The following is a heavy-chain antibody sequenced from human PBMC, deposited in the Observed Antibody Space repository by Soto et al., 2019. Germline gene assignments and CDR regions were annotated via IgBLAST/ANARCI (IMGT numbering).Heavy chain of an antibody. CDR1: GFTFSSYA. Sequence: GGSLRLSCAASGFTFSSYAMSWVRQAPGKGLEWVSAISGSGGSTYYGDSVKGRFTISRDNSKNTLYLQMNSLRAEDTAVYYCAKDYGDYYYYMDVWGKGTTVTVSS. J-gene: IGHJ6*03. D-gene: IGHD4-17*01. CDR3: AKDYGDYYYYMDV. V-gene: IGHV3-23*01. CDR2: ISGSGGST.